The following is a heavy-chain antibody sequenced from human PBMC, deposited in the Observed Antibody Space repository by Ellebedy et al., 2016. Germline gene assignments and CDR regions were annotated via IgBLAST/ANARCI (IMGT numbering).Heavy chain of an antibody. J-gene: IGHJ5*02. D-gene: IGHD5-18*01. CDR2: INAGNGNT. CDR3: ARDNRIQLWLGWFDP. Sequence: ASVKVSCKASGYTFSSYTVHWVRQAPGQRLEWMGWINAGNGNTKYSQKFQGRVTITRDTSASTAYMELSSLRSEDTAVYYCARDNRIQLWLGWFDPWGQGTLVTVSS. V-gene: IGHV1-3*01. CDR1: GYTFSSYT.